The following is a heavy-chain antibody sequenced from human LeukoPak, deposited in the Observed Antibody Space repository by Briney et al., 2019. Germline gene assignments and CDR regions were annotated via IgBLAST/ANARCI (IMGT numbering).Heavy chain of an antibody. D-gene: IGHD6-19*01. CDR1: GFTFSSYG. V-gene: IGHV3-33*01. Sequence: PGGSLRLSCAASGFTFSSYGMHWVRQAPGKGLEWVAVIWYDGSNKYYADSVKGRFTISRDNSKNTLYLQMNSLRAEDTAVYYCASSSGWSFDDDYWGQGTLVTVPS. J-gene: IGHJ4*02. CDR3: ASSSGWSFDDDY. CDR2: IWYDGSNK.